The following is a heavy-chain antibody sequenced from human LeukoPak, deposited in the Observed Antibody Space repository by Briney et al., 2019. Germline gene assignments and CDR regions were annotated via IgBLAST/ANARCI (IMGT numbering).Heavy chain of an antibody. CDR1: GFTFSSYA. J-gene: IGHJ4*02. V-gene: IGHV3-23*01. D-gene: IGHD5-12*01. Sequence: QPGGSLRLSCAVSGFTFSSYAVSWVRQAPGKGLEWVSAISEGSTYYADSVKGRFTISRDNSKNTLYLQMNSLRAEDTAVYYCAKDEYSGYGSFDYWGQGTLVTVSS. CDR2: ISEGST. CDR3: AKDEYSGYGSFDY.